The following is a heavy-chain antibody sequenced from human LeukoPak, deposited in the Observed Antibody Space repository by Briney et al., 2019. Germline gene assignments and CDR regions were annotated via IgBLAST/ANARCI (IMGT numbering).Heavy chain of an antibody. J-gene: IGHJ3*02. D-gene: IGHD3-3*01. CDR3: ARPALEWLLYDAFDI. CDR2: ISHDGSSN. Sequence: GGSLRLSCEVSGFTLRNYAMNWVRQVPGKGLEWVAVISHDGSSNYYADSVTGRFTISRDNSKNTVYLQMNYLRAEDTAVYYCARPALEWLLYDAFDIWGQGTVVTASS. V-gene: IGHV3-30*04. CDR1: GFTLRNYA.